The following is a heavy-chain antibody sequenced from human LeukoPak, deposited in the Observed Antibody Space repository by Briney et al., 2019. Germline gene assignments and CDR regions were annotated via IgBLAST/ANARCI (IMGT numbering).Heavy chain of an antibody. CDR3: ARVNVAAEGGPYYYYGMDV. J-gene: IGHJ6*02. V-gene: IGHV7-4-1*01. CDR1: GYTFTTYA. Sequence: ASVKVSCKASGYTFTTYAINWVRQAPGQGLEWIGWINTNTGNPTYALAFIGRFVFSLETSVSTASLQIGSLKAEDTAVYYCARVNVAAEGGPYYYYGMDVWGQGTTVTVSS. D-gene: IGHD6-13*01. CDR2: INTNTGNP.